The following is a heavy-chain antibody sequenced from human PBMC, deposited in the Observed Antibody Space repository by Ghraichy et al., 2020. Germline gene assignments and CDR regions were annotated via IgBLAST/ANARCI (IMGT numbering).Heavy chain of an antibody. CDR3: AKGPSEDYYDSSGYIDAFDI. V-gene: IGHV3-23*01. CDR2: ISGSGGST. Sequence: GGSPRLSCAASGFTFSSYAMSWVRQAPGKGLEWVSAISGSGGSTYYADSVKGRFTISRDNSKNTLYLQMNSLRAEDTAVYYCAKGPSEDYYDSSGYIDAFDIWGQGTMVTVSS. CDR1: GFTFSSYA. J-gene: IGHJ3*02. D-gene: IGHD3-22*01.